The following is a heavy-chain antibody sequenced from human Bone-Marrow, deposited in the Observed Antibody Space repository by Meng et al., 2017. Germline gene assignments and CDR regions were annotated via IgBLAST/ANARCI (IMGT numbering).Heavy chain of an antibody. Sequence: QGPLGQAGAGVKKPGSSVKVSCKASGGTFSSYAISWVRQAPGQGLEWMGGIIPIFGTANYAQKFQGRVTITADKSTSTAYMELSSLRSEDTAVYYCARVVGYSGSYELDPWGQGTLVTVSS. CDR2: IIPIFGTA. CDR3: ARVVGYSGSYELDP. CDR1: GGTFSSYA. D-gene: IGHD1-26*01. V-gene: IGHV1-69*06. J-gene: IGHJ5*02.